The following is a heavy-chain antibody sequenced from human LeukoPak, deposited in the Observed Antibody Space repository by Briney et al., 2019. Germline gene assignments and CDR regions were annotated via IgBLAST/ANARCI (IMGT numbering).Heavy chain of an antibody. J-gene: IGHJ4*02. Sequence: GRSLRLSCAASGFTLSAYVMHWVRQAPGKGLEWVAVILLDENSSYYVDSVKGRFTISRDNSKKMLYLQMNSLRAEDTAVYYCARDGRSSSWYFDFDYWGQGTLVTVSS. CDR2: ILLDENSS. CDR1: GFTLSAYV. CDR3: ARDGRSSSWYFDFDY. V-gene: IGHV3-30*03. D-gene: IGHD6-13*01.